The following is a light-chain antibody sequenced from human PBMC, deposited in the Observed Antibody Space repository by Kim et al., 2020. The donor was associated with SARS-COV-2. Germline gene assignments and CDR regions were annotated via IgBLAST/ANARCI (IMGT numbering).Light chain of an antibody. CDR1: QSVSSY. CDR2: DAS. V-gene: IGKV3-11*01. J-gene: IGKJ5*01. Sequence: SPGETATLSSRASQSVSSYLAWYQQKPGQAPRLLIYDASNRATGIPARFSGSGSGTDFTLTVSSLEPEDFAVYYCQQRSNWPITFGQGTRLEIK. CDR3: QQRSNWPIT.